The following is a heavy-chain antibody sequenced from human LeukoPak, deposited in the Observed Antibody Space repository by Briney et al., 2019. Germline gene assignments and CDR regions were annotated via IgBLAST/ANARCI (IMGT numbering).Heavy chain of an antibody. D-gene: IGHD2-8*01. V-gene: IGHV3-74*01. J-gene: IGHJ6*03. CDR1: GFTFSSYW. Sequence: GGSLRLSCAASGFTFSSYWMHWVRQAPGKGLVWVSRINSDGGSTSYADSVKGRFTISRDNAKNTLYLQMNSLRAEDTAVYYCARVLYCTNGVCYWHYYYMDVWGKGTTVTVSS. CDR2: INSDGGST. CDR3: ARVLYCTNGVCYWHYYYMDV.